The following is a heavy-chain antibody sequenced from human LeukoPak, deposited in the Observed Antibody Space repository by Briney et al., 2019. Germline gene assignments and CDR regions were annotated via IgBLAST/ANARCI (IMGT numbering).Heavy chain of an antibody. J-gene: IGHJ6*02. V-gene: IGHV3-9*01. Sequence: GRSLRLSCAASGFTFDDYAMHWVRQAPGKGLEWVSGISWNSGNIGYADSVKGRFTISRDNAKNSLYLQMNSLRAEDTALYYCAKGALYCSSTSCYRYYYYGMDVWGQGTTVTVSS. D-gene: IGHD2-2*01. CDR2: ISWNSGNI. CDR1: GFTFDDYA. CDR3: AKGALYCSSTSCYRYYYYGMDV.